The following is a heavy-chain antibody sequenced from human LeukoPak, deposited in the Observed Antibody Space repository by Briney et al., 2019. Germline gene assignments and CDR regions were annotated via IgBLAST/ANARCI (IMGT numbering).Heavy chain of an antibody. D-gene: IGHD6-19*01. CDR1: GFTFSSHW. CDR2: IWYDGRNK. J-gene: IGHJ4*02. Sequence: GGSLRLSCAASGFTFSSHWMHWVRQAPGKGLEWVAVIWYDGRNKYYVDSVKGRFTISRDNSKNTAYLQMNSLRAEDTAVYFCARDLSIAVFDYWGQGTLVTVSS. V-gene: IGHV3-33*01. CDR3: ARDLSIAVFDY.